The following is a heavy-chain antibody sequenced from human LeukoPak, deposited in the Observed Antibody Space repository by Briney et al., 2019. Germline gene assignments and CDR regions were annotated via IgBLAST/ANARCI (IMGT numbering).Heavy chain of an antibody. CDR1: GGSISSGGYS. V-gene: IGHV4-30-2*01. CDR3: ARGTGIAAAGYYFDY. CDR2: IYHSGST. J-gene: IGHJ4*02. Sequence: SQTLSLTCPVSGGSISSGGYSWSWIRQPPGKGLEWIGYIYHSGSTYYNPSLKSRVTISVDRSKNQFSLKLSSVTAADTAVYYCARGTGIAAAGYYFDYWGQGTLVTASS. D-gene: IGHD6-13*01.